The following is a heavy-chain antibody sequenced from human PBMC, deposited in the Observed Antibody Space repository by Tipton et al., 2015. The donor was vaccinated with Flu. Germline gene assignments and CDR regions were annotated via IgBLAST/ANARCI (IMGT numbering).Heavy chain of an antibody. CDR3: ARKAADYYYYGMDV. Sequence: QLVQSGAEVKKPGASVKVSCKASGYTFTGYYMHWVRQAPGQGLEWMGWINPNSGGTDYAQKFQGRVTMTRDTSISTAYMELGRLRSDDTAVYYCARKAADYYYYGMDVWGQGTTVTVSS. CDR2: INPNSGGT. CDR1: GYTFTGYY. J-gene: IGHJ6*02. V-gene: IGHV1-2*02. D-gene: IGHD6-13*01.